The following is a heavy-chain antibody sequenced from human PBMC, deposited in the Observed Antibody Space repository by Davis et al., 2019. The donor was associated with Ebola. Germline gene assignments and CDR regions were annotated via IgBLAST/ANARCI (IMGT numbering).Heavy chain of an antibody. CDR3: ARRVGAVAN. Sequence: GESLKISCAASGFIFGNYWMSWVRQAPGKGLEWVANIKKDGSEKYYVDSVKGRFTISGDNAKNSLYLQMNSLRAEDTAVYYCARRVGAVANWGQGTLVTVSS. CDR2: IKKDGSEK. D-gene: IGHD1-26*01. J-gene: IGHJ4*02. CDR1: GFIFGNYW. V-gene: IGHV3-7*01.